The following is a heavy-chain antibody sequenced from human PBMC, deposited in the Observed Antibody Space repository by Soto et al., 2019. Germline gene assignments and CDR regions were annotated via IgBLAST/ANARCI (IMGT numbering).Heavy chain of an antibody. J-gene: IGHJ6*02. D-gene: IGHD6-19*01. Sequence: PSETLSLTCTVSGGSISTYYWSWIRQPPGKGLEWIGYIYYTGSTNYNPSLKSRVTISVDTSKNQFSLKLSSVTAADTAVYYCARVRALAADGMDVWGQGTTVTVSS. V-gene: IGHV4-59*01. CDR3: ARVRALAADGMDV. CDR2: IYYTGST. CDR1: GGSISTYY.